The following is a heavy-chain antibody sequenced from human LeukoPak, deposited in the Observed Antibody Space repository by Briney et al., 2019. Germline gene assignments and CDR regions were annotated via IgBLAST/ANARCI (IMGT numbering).Heavy chain of an antibody. Sequence: PSETLSLTCAVYGGSFSGYYWSWIRQPPGKGLEWIGEINHSGSTNCNPSLKSRVTISVDTSKNQFSLKLSSVTAADTAVYYCARGGTYCGGDCYSRTPDNWFDPWGQGTLVTVSS. J-gene: IGHJ5*02. CDR1: GGSFSGYY. D-gene: IGHD2-21*02. V-gene: IGHV4-34*01. CDR2: INHSGST. CDR3: ARGGTYCGGDCYSRTPDNWFDP.